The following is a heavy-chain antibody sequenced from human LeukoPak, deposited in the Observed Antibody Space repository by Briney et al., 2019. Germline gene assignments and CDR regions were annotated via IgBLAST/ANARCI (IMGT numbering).Heavy chain of an antibody. D-gene: IGHD6-19*01. CDR3: ASLPGGVAGLYYFDY. CDR2: ISGSGGST. V-gene: IGHV3-23*01. CDR1: GFTFSGYA. Sequence: PGGSLRLSCAASGFTFSGYAMSWVRQAPGKGLEWVSAISGSGGSTYYADSVKGRFTISRDNSKNTLYLQMNSLRAEDTAVSYCASLPGGVAGLYYFDYWGQGTLVTVSS. J-gene: IGHJ4*02.